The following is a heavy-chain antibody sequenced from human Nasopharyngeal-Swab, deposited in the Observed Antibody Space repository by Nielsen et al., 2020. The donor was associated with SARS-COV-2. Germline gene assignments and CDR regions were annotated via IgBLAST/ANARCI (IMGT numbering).Heavy chain of an antibody. Sequence: LRLSCTVSGGSISSSSYYWGWIRQPPGKGLEWIGSIYYSGSTYYNPSLKSRVTISVDTSKNQFSLKLSSVTAADTAVYYCARDLDCSGGSCYSGLLWGQGTLVTVSS. D-gene: IGHD2-15*01. V-gene: IGHV4-39*07. J-gene: IGHJ4*02. CDR2: IYYSGST. CDR3: ARDLDCSGGSCYSGLL. CDR1: GGSISSSSYY.